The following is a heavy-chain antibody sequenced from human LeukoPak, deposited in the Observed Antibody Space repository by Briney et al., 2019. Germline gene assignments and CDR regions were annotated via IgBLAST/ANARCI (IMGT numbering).Heavy chain of an antibody. V-gene: IGHV3-21*01. CDR3: ARETADIVVVPAATYGMDV. CDR1: GFTFSSYS. J-gene: IGHJ6*04. CDR2: ISSSSSYI. Sequence: GGSLRLSCAASGFTFSSYSMNWVRQAPGKGLEWVPSISSSSSYIYYADSVKGRFTISRDNAKNSLYLQMNSLRAEDTAVYYCARETADIVVVPAATYGMDVWGKGTTVTVSS. D-gene: IGHD2-2*01.